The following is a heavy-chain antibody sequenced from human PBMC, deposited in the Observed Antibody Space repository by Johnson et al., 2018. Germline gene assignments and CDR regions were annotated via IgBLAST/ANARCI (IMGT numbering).Heavy chain of an antibody. D-gene: IGHD2-21*01. V-gene: IGHV1-46*01. CDR1: GYTFIYYY. Sequence: QVQLVQSGAEVKKXGASVKVSCKTSGYTFIYYYIHWVRQAPGQGLEWMGRINPSGGSTSYAQQFQGRVPVTRDTSTSTVYMELSSLRSEDTAVYYCARAPLRKLPYGVDVWGQGTTVTVSS. J-gene: IGHJ6*02. CDR2: INPSGGST. CDR3: ARAPLRKLPYGVDV.